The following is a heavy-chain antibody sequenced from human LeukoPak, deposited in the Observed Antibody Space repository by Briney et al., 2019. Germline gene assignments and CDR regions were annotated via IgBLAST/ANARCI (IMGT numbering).Heavy chain of an antibody. CDR1: GYTFTSYY. CDR3: ARDPVDY. J-gene: IGHJ4*02. V-gene: IGHV3-7*01. CDR2: IKQDGSEK. Sequence: ASVKVSCKASGYTFTSYYMHWVRQAPGKGLEWVANIKQDGSEKYYVDSVKGRFTISRDNAKNSLYLQMNSLRAEDTAVYYCARDPVDYWGQGTLVTVSS.